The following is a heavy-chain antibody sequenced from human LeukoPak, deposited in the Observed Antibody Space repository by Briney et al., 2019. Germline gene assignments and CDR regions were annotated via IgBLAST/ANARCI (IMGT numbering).Heavy chain of an antibody. D-gene: IGHD4-23*01. V-gene: IGHV3-23*01. Sequence: GGSLRLSCAASGFTFSSYAMSWVRQAPGKGLEWVSAISGSGGSTYYADPVKGRFTISRDNSKNTLYLQMNSLRAEDTAVYYCAKDTDYGGNPDAFDIWGQGTMVTVSS. CDR2: ISGSGGST. J-gene: IGHJ3*02. CDR3: AKDTDYGGNPDAFDI. CDR1: GFTFSSYA.